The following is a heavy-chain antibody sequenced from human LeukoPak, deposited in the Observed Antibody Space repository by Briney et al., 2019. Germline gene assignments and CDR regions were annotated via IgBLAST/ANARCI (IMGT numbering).Heavy chain of an antibody. J-gene: IGHJ4*02. CDR1: GYTFTSYG. D-gene: IGHD6-13*01. V-gene: IGHV1-18*01. CDR2: ISAYNGNT. Sequence: ASVKVSCKASGYTFTSYGVSWVRQAPGQGLEWMGWISAYNGNTNSAQKFQVRVTMTTDTSTSTAYMELRSLRSDDTALYYCARDKAAGPYYFDYWGQGTLVTVSS. CDR3: ARDKAAGPYYFDY.